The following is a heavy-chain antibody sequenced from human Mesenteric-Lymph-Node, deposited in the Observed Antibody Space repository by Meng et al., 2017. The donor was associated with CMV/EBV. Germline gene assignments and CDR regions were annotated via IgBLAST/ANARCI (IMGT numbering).Heavy chain of an antibody. CDR2: INHSGST. CDR3: ARPPYCSSVRCRSDYFDY. Sequence: SETLSLTCAVYGESFSGYYWTWIRQPPGKGLEWIGEINHSGSTNYNPSLKSRVTISVDTSKNQFSLKLTSVTAADTAVYYCARPPYCSSVRCRSDYFDYWGQGTLVTVSS. CDR1: GESFSGYY. D-gene: IGHD2-15*01. V-gene: IGHV4-34*01. J-gene: IGHJ4*02.